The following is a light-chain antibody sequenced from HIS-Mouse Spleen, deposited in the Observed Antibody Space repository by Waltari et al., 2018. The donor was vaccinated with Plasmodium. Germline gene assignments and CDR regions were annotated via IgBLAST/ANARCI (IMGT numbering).Light chain of an antibody. CDR3: CSYAGSYTWV. CDR1: SIDFGGYNY. V-gene: IGLV2-11*01. CDR2: DVS. J-gene: IGLJ2*01. Sequence: QSALTQPRSVSGSPGQSVTISCTGTSIDFGGYNYVSWYQQHPGNAPKLMIYDVSKRPSGVPDRFSGSKSGNTASLTISGLQAEDEADYYCCSYAGSYTWVFGGGTKLTVL.